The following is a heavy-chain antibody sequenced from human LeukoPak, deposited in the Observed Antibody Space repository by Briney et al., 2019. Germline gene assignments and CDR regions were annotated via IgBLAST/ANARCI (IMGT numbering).Heavy chain of an antibody. J-gene: IGHJ4*02. CDR2: ISYSGTT. V-gene: IGHV4-61*01. CDR3: AGAPNPTFFDY. Sequence: SETLSLTCTVSGGSVSSDSYYRSWIRQPPGKGLEWIGHISYSGTTNYNPSLKSRVIISIDISQNQFSLKLSSVTAADTAVYYCAGAPNPTFFDYWGQGPLATVSS. CDR1: GGSVSSDSYY.